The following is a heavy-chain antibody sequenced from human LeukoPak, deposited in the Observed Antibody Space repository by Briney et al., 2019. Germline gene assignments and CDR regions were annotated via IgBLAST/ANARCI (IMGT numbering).Heavy chain of an antibody. V-gene: IGHV4-34*01. CDR3: ARGRIPRWFDP. J-gene: IGHJ5*02. D-gene: IGHD5-18*01. CDR1: GGSFSGYY. Sequence: SETLSLTCAVYGGSFSGYYWSWIRQPPGKGLEWIGEINHSGSTNFNPSLKSRVTISVDTSKNQFSLKLSSVTAADTAVYYCARGRIPRWFDPWGQGTLVTVSS. CDR2: INHSGST.